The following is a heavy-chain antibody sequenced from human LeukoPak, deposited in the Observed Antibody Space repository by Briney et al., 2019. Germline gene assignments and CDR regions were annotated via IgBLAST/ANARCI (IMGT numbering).Heavy chain of an antibody. D-gene: IGHD6-25*01. CDR1: GYTFTSYG. CDR2: ISAYNGNT. Sequence: ASVKVSCKASGYTFTSYGISWVRQAPGQGLEWMGWISAYNGNTNYAQKLQGRVTMTTDTSTSTAYMELRSLRSEDTAVYYCATSLYSGSLFRYWGQGTLVTVSS. CDR3: ATSLYSGSLFRY. J-gene: IGHJ4*02. V-gene: IGHV1-18*01.